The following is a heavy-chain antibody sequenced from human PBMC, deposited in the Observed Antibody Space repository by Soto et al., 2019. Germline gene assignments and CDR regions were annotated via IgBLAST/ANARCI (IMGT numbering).Heavy chain of an antibody. CDR3: ARSHIVATIHYYYYGMDV. CDR1: GGAISSSSYY. V-gene: IGHV4-39*01. J-gene: IGHJ6*02. CDR2: IYYSGST. Sequence: PSETLSLTCTVSGGAISSSSYYWCWIRHPPGKGLEWIGSIYYSGSTYYNPSLKSRVTISVDTSKNQFSLKLSSVTAADTAVYYCARSHIVATIHYYYYGMDVWGQGTTVTVSS. D-gene: IGHD5-12*01.